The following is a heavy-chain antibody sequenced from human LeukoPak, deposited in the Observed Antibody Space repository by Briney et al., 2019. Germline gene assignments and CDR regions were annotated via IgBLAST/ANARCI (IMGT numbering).Heavy chain of an antibody. Sequence: ASVTVSSTASGYTFTSYDINWVRQAPGQGLEWMGWRNPNSGNTGYTQQFQGRATITRTPSISTAHMDLGILTPERTAVYYCAMTDYGDYVYLVWGQGTLVTVSS. CDR3: AMTDYGDYVYLV. CDR1: GYTFTSYD. V-gene: IGHV1-8*03. J-gene: IGHJ4*02. D-gene: IGHD4-17*01. CDR2: RNPNSGNT.